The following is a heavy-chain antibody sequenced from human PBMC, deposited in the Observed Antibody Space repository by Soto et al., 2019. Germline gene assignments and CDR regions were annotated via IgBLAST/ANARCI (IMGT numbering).Heavy chain of an antibody. CDR1: GFTFTNAW. D-gene: IGHD3-9*01. V-gene: IGHV3-15*01. CDR3: TAPEDTADWYGNYAFDI. CDR2: LKSKTDGGAT. Sequence: EVQLVESWGGLVRPGGSLRLSCTASGFTFTNAWMHWVRQAPGKGLEWIGRLKSKTDGGATDYAAPVKGRFTISRDDSKNTLYLQMNSLKTEDAAVYYCTAPEDTADWYGNYAFDIWGPGTMVTVSS. J-gene: IGHJ3*02.